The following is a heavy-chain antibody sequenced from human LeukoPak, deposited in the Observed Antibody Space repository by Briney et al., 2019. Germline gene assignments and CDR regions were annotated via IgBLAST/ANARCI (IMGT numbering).Heavy chain of an antibody. D-gene: IGHD2-2*01. Sequence: GGSLRLSCAASGFTFSSHWMHWVRQVPGKGLVWVSRINGDGSSTTYADSVKGRFTISRDNAKNTLYLQMNSLRAEDTAVYYCAREYCSITSCPFLLWGQGTLVTVSS. CDR2: INGDGSST. J-gene: IGHJ4*02. V-gene: IGHV3-74*01. CDR3: AREYCSITSCPFLL. CDR1: GFTFSSHW.